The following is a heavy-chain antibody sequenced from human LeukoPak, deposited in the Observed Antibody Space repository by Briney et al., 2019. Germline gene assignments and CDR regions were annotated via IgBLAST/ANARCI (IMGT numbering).Heavy chain of an antibody. V-gene: IGHV4-34*01. CDR2: INHSGST. J-gene: IGHJ4*02. CDR1: GASFSGHY. D-gene: IGHD6-13*01. CDR3: ARGRIAAAGSFPYFDY. Sequence: SGTLSLTCAVYGASFSGHYWSWIRQSPGKGLEWIGEINHSGSTNYNPSLKSRVTISVDTSKTQFSLRLSSVTAADTAVYYCARGRIAAAGSFPYFDYWGQGTLVTVSS.